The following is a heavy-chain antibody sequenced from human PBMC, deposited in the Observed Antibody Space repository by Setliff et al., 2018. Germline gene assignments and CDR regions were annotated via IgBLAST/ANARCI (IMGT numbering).Heavy chain of an antibody. J-gene: IGHJ4*02. CDR2: ISASNGKT. CDR1: GYTFTSLG. D-gene: IGHD3-22*01. Sequence: GASVKVSCKASGYTFTSLGISWVREAPGQGLGWMGWISASNGKTNYAQKFLGRVTMTTDTSTSTAYMELRSLRPDDTAVYYCARINFYVSSGYYYASDNWGQGTLVTVSS. CDR3: ARINFYVSSGYYYASDN. V-gene: IGHV1-18*01.